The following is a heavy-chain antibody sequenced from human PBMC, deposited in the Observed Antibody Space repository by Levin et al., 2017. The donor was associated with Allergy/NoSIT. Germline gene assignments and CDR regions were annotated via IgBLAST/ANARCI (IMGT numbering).Heavy chain of an antibody. Sequence: GVLKISCAASGFTFSSYSMSWVRLPPGKGLEWVSPIDARGGSIYYTDSVKGRFTISRDNSKNTLYLQMNSLRVEDTAVYYCAKQGPSGYYDYWGQGTLVTVSS. J-gene: IGHJ4*02. D-gene: IGHD2-15*01. CDR3: AKQGPSGYYDY. CDR2: IDARGGSI. V-gene: IGHV3-23*01. CDR1: GFTFSSYS.